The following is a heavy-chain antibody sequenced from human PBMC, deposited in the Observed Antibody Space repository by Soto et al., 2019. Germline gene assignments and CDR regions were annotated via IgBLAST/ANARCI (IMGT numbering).Heavy chain of an antibody. CDR3: ARTKMATIYWYFDL. J-gene: IGHJ2*01. Sequence: SVKVSCKASGGTFSSYAISWVRQAPGQGLEWMGGIIPIFGTANYAQKFQGRVTITADKSTSTAYMELSSLRSEDTAVYYCARTKMATIYWYFDLWGRGPLVTVSS. V-gene: IGHV1-69*06. D-gene: IGHD5-12*01. CDR1: GGTFSSYA. CDR2: IIPIFGTA.